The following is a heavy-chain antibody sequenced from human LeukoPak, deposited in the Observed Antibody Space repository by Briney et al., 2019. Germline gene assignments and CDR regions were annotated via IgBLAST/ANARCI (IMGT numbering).Heavy chain of an antibody. CDR2: IYPGDSDT. CDR1: GYSFTSYW. Sequence: GESLKISCKGSGYSFTSYWIGWVRQMPGKGPEWMGIIYPGDSDTRYSPSFQGQVTISADKSISTAYLQWSSLKASDTAMYYCARAECSSTSCPYYYYYGMDVWGQGTTVTVSS. V-gene: IGHV5-51*01. D-gene: IGHD2-2*01. CDR3: ARAECSSTSCPYYYYYGMDV. J-gene: IGHJ6*02.